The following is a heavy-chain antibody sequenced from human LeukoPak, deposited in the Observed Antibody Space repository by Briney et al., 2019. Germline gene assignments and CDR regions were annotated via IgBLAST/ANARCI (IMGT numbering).Heavy chain of an antibody. Sequence: SETLSLTCAVYGGSFSGYYWSWIRQPPGKGLEWIGEINHSGSTYYNPSLKSRVTISVDTSKNQFSLKLSSVTAADTAVYYCARGGSRDGYNWGFFAYWGQGTLVSVSS. CDR1: GGSFSGYY. CDR2: INHSGST. J-gene: IGHJ4*02. D-gene: IGHD5-24*01. V-gene: IGHV4-34*01. CDR3: ARGGSRDGYNWGFFAY.